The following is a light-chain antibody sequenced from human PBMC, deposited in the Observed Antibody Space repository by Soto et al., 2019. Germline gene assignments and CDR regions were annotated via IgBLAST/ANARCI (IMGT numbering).Light chain of an antibody. CDR1: QSVSSY. J-gene: IGKJ1*01. V-gene: IGKV3-11*01. CDR3: QQHSNWPPVWT. Sequence: EIVLTQSPGTLSLSPGERATLSCRASQSVSSYLAWYQQKPGQAPRLLIYDAFNRATGIPGRFSGRGSGTDFTLTISSLEPEDFAVYYCQQHSNWPPVWTFGQGTKVEIK. CDR2: DAF.